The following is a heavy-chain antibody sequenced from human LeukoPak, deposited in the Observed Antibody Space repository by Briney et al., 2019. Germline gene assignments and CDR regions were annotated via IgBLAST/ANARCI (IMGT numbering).Heavy chain of an antibody. Sequence: VASVKVSCKASGGTFSSYAISWVRQAPGQGLEWMGRIIPILGIANYAQKFQGRVTITADKSTSTAYMELSSLRSEDTAVYYCARVEPGYSSSWDYWGQGTLVTVSP. CDR1: GGTFSSYA. CDR3: ARVEPGYSSSWDY. J-gene: IGHJ4*02. CDR2: IIPILGIA. V-gene: IGHV1-69*04. D-gene: IGHD6-13*01.